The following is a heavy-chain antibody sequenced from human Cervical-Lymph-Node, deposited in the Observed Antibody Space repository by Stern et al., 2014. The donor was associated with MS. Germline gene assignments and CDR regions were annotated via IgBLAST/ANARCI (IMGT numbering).Heavy chain of an antibody. CDR2: IYWDDDK. J-gene: IGHJ4*02. CDR3: ALSLGTFGLLIKGAKFDY. V-gene: IGHV2-5*02. D-gene: IGHD3/OR15-3a*01. Sequence: QVPLQESGPTLVKPTQTLTLTCTFSGFSLTTSGVGVGWIRQPPGKALEWLALIYWDDDKRYSPSLKSRLTITRDNSKNQVVLTVTNMDPVDSATYYCALSLGTFGLLIKGAKFDYWGQGTLVTVSS. CDR1: GFSLTTSGVG.